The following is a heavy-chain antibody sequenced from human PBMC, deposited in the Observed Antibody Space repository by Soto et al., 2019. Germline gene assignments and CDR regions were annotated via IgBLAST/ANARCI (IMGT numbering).Heavy chain of an antibody. CDR3: ARDGLVPAAINYGMDV. D-gene: IGHD2-2*01. V-gene: IGHV4-59*01. CDR1: GGSISSYY. Sequence: PSETLSLTCTASGGSISSYYWSWIRQPPGKGLEWIGYIYYSGSTNYNPSLKSRVTISVDTSKNQFSLKLSSVTAADTAVYYCARDGLVPAAINYGMDVWGQGTTVTVSS. J-gene: IGHJ6*02. CDR2: IYYSGST.